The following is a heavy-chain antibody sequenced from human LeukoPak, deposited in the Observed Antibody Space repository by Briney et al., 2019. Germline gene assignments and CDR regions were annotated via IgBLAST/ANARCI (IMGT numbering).Heavy chain of an antibody. CDR2: TSYHGRDT. Sequence: GGSLRLSCAASGVTFSSFAMHWVRQAPGKGLEWVAVTSYHGRDTYYADSVKGRFTISRDNSKNTLYLQMNSLRAEDTAVYYCARDPQIQLWYEADYWGQGTLVTVSS. V-gene: IGHV3-30*04. CDR1: GVTFSSFA. CDR3: ARDPQIQLWYEADY. J-gene: IGHJ4*02. D-gene: IGHD5-18*01.